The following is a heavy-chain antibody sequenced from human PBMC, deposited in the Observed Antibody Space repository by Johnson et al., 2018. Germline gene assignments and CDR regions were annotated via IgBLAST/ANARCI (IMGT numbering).Heavy chain of an antibody. CDR3: TRGLHYCGADCYSDYFQH. D-gene: IGHD2-21*02. V-gene: IGHV3-7*01. CDR2: INRDGSER. CDR1: GFIFTRDW. J-gene: IGHJ1*01. Sequence: VQLVESGGGLVQPGGSLRLSCAASGFIFTRDWMSWVRQAPGRGLEWVANINRDGSERYYVDSVTGRFTISRDNAKNTPFLQMNTLRTGETAVSYCTRGLHYCGADCYSDYFQHWGQGTLVAVSS.